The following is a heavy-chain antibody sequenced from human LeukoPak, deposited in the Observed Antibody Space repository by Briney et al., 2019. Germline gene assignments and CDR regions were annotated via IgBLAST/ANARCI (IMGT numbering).Heavy chain of an antibody. V-gene: IGHV3-33*01. CDR1: GFTFSSYG. J-gene: IGHJ3*02. CDR3: AREGSLIKYSSSWFDAFDI. D-gene: IGHD6-13*01. Sequence: GGSLRLSCAASGFTFSSYGMHWVRQAPGKGLEWVAVIWYDGSNKYYADSVKGRFTISRDNAKNSLYLQMNSLRAEDTAVYYCAREGSLIKYSSSWFDAFDIWGQGTMVTVSS. CDR2: IWYDGSNK.